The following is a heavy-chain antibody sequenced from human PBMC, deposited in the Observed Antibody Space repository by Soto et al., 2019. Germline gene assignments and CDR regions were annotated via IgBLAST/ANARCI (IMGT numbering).Heavy chain of an antibody. CDR3: ARRLARGVIGWFDP. Sequence: PSETLSLTCAVSGYSISSGYYWGWIRQPPGKGLEWIGSMYHSGSTYYNPSLKSRVTISVDTSKNQFSLKLTSVTAADTAVYYCARRLARGVIGWFDPWGQGTLVTVSS. CDR1: GYSISSGYY. V-gene: IGHV4-38-2*01. D-gene: IGHD3-10*01. J-gene: IGHJ5*02. CDR2: MYHSGST.